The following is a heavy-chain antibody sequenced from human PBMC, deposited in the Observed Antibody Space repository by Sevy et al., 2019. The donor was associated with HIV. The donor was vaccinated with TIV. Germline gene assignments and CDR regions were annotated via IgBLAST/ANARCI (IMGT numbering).Heavy chain of an antibody. D-gene: IGHD5-12*01. CDR2: IKRKTDGGTT. Sequence: GGSLRLSCAASGFTFSNAWMSWVRQAPGKGLEWVGRIKRKTDGGTTDYAAPVKGRFTISRDDSKNTLYLQMNSLKTEDTAVYYCTVGWLLDYWVQGTLVTVSS. J-gene: IGHJ4*02. CDR3: TVGWLLDY. V-gene: IGHV3-15*01. CDR1: GFTFSNAW.